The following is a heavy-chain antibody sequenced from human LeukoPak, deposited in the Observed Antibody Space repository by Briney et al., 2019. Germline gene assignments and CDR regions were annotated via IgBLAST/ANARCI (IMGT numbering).Heavy chain of an antibody. CDR2: IYYTGRT. V-gene: IGHV4-39*01. CDR1: GGSTSSSSYY. CDR3: ARRYYYDSSGPPL. Sequence: SETLSLTCTVSGGSTSSSSYYWGWIRQPPGKGLEWIGNIYYTGRTYYNPSLKSRVTISVDTSKNQFSLKLSSVSAADTAVYYCARRYYYDSSGPPLWGQGTLVTVSS. D-gene: IGHD3-22*01. J-gene: IGHJ4*02.